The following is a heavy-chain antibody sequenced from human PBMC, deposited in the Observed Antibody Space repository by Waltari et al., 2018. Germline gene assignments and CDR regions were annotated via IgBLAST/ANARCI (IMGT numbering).Heavy chain of an antibody. CDR2: VNPNDGDT. Sequence: QVHLVQSGADVQRPGASVKVSCRTSGYTLTGYYVDWVRQHPAQGLEWVGWVNPNDGDTNYAQKFQGRVTITRDTSISTVYMELKWLRSDDTAVYYCTRDSNFQAVTGKPAFDYWGQGTLVTVSS. V-gene: IGHV1-2*02. J-gene: IGHJ4*02. CDR1: GYTLTGYY. CDR3: TRDSNFQAVTGKPAFDY. D-gene: IGHD6-19*01.